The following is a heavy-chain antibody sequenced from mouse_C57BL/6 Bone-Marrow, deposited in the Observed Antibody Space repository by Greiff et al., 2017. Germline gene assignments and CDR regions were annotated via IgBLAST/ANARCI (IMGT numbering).Heavy chain of an antibody. CDR3: ARELGRDFDY. D-gene: IGHD4-1*01. J-gene: IGHJ2*01. V-gene: IGHV5-4*01. CDR1: GFTFSSYA. CDR2: ISDGGSYT. Sequence: EVKLMESGGGLVKPGGSLKLSCAASGFTFSSYAMSWVRQTPEKRLEWVATISDGGSYTYYPDNVKGRFTISRDNAKNNLYLQMSHLKSEDTAMYYCARELGRDFDYWGQGTTLTGSS.